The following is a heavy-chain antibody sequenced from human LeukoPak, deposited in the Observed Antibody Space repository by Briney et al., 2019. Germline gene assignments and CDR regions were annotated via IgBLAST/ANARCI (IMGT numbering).Heavy chain of an antibody. CDR3: ARERYYDYVWGSYRYNRDFDY. J-gene: IGHJ4*02. V-gene: IGHV3-23*01. Sequence: GGSLRLSCAASGFTFSSYAMSWVRQAPGKGLEWVSAISGSGGSTYYADSVKGRFTISRDNAKNSLYLQMNSLRAEDTAVYYCARERYYDYVWGSYRYNRDFDYWGQGTLVTVSS. CDR1: GFTFSSYA. CDR2: ISGSGGST. D-gene: IGHD3-16*02.